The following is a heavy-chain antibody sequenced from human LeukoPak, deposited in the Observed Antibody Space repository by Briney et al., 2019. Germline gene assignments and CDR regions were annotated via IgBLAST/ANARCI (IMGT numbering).Heavy chain of an antibody. J-gene: IGHJ4*02. CDR1: GGSFSGYY. CDR2: INHSGST. Sequence: PSETLSLTCAVYGGSFSGYYWSLIRQPSGKGLEWIGEINHSGSTNYNPSLKSRVTISVDTSKNQFSLKLSSVTAADTAVYYCARGGWLQLRSFDYWGQGTLVTVSS. V-gene: IGHV4-34*01. CDR3: ARGGWLQLRSFDY. D-gene: IGHD5-24*01.